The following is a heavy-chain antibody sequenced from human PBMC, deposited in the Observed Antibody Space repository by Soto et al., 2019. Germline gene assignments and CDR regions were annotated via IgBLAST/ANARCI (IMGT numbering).Heavy chain of an antibody. CDR3: ARDRGGYYYGSGSPRYYYYGMDV. CDR1: GYTFTSYY. J-gene: IGHJ6*02. V-gene: IGHV1-46*01. Sequence: ASVKVSCKASGYTFTSYYMHWVRQAPGQGLEWMGIINPSGGSTSYAQKFQGRVTMTRDTSTSTVYMELSSLRSEDTAVYYCARDRGGYYYGSGSPRYYYYGMDVWGQGTTVTVSS. D-gene: IGHD3-10*01. CDR2: INPSGGST.